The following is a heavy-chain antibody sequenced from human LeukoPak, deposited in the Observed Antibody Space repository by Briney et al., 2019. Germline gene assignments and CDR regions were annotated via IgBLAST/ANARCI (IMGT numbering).Heavy chain of an antibody. V-gene: IGHV1-69*04. J-gene: IGHJ6*02. Sequence: ASVKVSCKASGGTFSSYAISWVRQAPGQGLEWMGRIIPILGIANYAQKFQGRVTITADKSTSTAYMELSSLRSEDTAVYYCARETVAGSYYYYGMDVWGQGTTVTVSS. CDR1: GGTFSSYA. CDR3: ARETVAGSYYYYGMDV. D-gene: IGHD6-19*01. CDR2: IIPILGIA.